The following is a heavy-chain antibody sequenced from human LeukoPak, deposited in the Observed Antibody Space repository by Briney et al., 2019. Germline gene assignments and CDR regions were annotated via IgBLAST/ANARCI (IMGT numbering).Heavy chain of an antibody. Sequence: GGSLRLSCAASGFTFSSYAMSWVRQTPGKGLQWVAFISGGGGTTYYADSVKGRFTVSRDNSKNTLYLQMSSLRAEDTAVYYCAKDLVYGANCFFESWGQGTLVTVSS. CDR1: GFTFSSYA. V-gene: IGHV3-23*01. D-gene: IGHD4-17*01. CDR3: AKDLVYGANCFFES. J-gene: IGHJ4*02. CDR2: ISGGGGTT.